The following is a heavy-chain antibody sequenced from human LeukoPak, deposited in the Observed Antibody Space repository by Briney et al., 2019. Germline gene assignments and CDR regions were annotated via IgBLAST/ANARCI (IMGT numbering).Heavy chain of an antibody. V-gene: IGHV3-7*03. CDR3: VRDDGDV. CDR2: INNDGSGK. J-gene: IGHJ6*04. Sequence: GGSLRLSCTFSGFTFTDFWMKWVRQAPGKGLEWVASINNDGSGKYSVDSVRDRVTISRDNAENSLHLQINSLTVEDTAIYYCVRDDGDVWGKGTTVTVSS. CDR1: GFTFTDFW.